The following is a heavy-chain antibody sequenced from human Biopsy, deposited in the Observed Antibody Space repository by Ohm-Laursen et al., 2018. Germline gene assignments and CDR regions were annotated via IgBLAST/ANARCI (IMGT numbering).Heavy chain of an antibody. V-gene: IGHV1-8*01. CDR1: GYTFTSYD. Sequence: SVKVSCKASGYTFTSYDINWVRQATGQGLEWMGWMNPNSGNTDYAQKFQGRVTMTRNTSKSTAYMELNSLRSEDTAVYYCARGSFWFGGNYYYYGMDVWGQGTTVTVSS. D-gene: IGHD3-10*01. J-gene: IGHJ6*02. CDR2: MNPNSGNT. CDR3: ARGSFWFGGNYYYYGMDV.